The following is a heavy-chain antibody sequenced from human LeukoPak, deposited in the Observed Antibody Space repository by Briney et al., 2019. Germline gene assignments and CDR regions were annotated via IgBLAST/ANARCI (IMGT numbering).Heavy chain of an antibody. V-gene: IGHV7-4-1*02. CDR3: ARDSSGWSFN. CDR2: INTNTGNP. CDR1: GYTLTELS. D-gene: IGHD6-19*01. J-gene: IGHJ4*02. Sequence: ASVKVSCKVSGYTLTELSIYWVRQAPGKGLEWMGWINTNTGNPTYAQGFTGRFVFSLDTSVSTAYLQISSLKAEDTAVYYCARDSSGWSFNWGQGTLVTVSS.